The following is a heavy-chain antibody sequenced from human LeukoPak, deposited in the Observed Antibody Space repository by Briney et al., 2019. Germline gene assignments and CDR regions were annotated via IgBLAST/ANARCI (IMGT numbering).Heavy chain of an antibody. D-gene: IGHD2-2*01. CDR2: IYPGDSDT. Sequence: GESLKISCKGSGYSFTSYWIGWVRQMPGKGLEWMGIIYPGDSDTRYSPSFQGQVTISADKSISTAYLQWSSLKASDTAMYYCASTYCSTSCYPQAAFDIWGQGTMVTVSS. V-gene: IGHV5-51*01. CDR3: ASTYCSTSCYPQAAFDI. CDR1: GYSFTSYW. J-gene: IGHJ3*02.